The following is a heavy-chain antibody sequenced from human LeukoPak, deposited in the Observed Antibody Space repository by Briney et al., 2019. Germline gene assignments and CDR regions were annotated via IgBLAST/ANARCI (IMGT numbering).Heavy chain of an antibody. Sequence: GGSLRLSCAASGFTFSSYGMHWVRQAPGKGLEWVASIRCDGSNKYYADSVKGRFTISRDNSKNTLYLQMNSLRAEDTAVYYCAKDGLAQWLVGDWGQGTLVTVSS. CDR3: AKDGLAQWLVGD. D-gene: IGHD6-19*01. CDR1: GFTFSSYG. CDR2: IRCDGSNK. J-gene: IGHJ4*02. V-gene: IGHV3-30*02.